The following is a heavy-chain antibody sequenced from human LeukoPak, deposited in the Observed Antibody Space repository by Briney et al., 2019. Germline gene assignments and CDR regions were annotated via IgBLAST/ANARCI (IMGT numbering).Heavy chain of an antibody. CDR3: AKDSSIAAACRLGFDY. Sequence: GGSLRLSCAASGFTFSSSGMHWVRQAPGKGLEWLAFIRYDGSDKYYADSVKGRFTIPRDNSKNTLFLQMSSLRPEDTAVYYCAKDSSIAAACRLGFDYWGQGTLVTVSS. CDR2: IRYDGSDK. D-gene: IGHD6-13*01. CDR1: GFTFSSSG. V-gene: IGHV3-30*02. J-gene: IGHJ4*02.